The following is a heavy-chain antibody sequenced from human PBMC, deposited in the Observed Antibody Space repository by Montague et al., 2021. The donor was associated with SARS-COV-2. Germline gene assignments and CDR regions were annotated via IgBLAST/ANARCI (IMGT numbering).Heavy chain of an antibody. Sequence: SETLSLTCTVSPVSDGPIRSSTYSWGWIRQSPGKGLEWIGSIDYSGNTDYNPSLKSRVTMSEDTSKSQLSLRVRAVTAADTAICYCARDSYSRSWFKYWGQGTLVTVSS. D-gene: IGHD6-13*01. J-gene: IGHJ1*01. V-gene: IGHV4-39*02. CDR3: ARDSYSRSWFKY. CDR2: IDYSGNT. CDR1: PVSDGPIRSSTYS.